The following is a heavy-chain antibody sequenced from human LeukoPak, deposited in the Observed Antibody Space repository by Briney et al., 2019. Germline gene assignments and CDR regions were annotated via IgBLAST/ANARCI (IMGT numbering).Heavy chain of an antibody. Sequence: GGSQRLSCAASGFTFSSYGMSWVRQAPGKGLEWVSAISGSGGSTYDADSVKGRFTISRDNSKNTLYLQMNSLRAEDTAVYYCANLYSGSPSDAFDVWGQGTMVTVSS. D-gene: IGHD1-26*01. J-gene: IGHJ3*01. CDR1: GFTFSSYG. CDR2: ISGSGGST. CDR3: ANLYSGSPSDAFDV. V-gene: IGHV3-23*01.